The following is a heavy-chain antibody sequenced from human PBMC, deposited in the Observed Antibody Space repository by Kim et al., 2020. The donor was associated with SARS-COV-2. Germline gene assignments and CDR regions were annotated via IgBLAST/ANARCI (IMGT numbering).Heavy chain of an antibody. CDR3: TTASLLWFGELCY. D-gene: IGHD3-10*01. CDR2: IKSKTDCGTT. Sequence: GGSLRLSCAASGFTFSNAWMSWVRQAPGKGLEWVGRIKSKTDCGTTDYAAPVKGRFTISRDDSKNTLYLQMNSLKTEDTAVYYCTTASLLWFGELCYWGQGTLVTVSS. J-gene: IGHJ4*02. CDR1: GFTFSNAW. V-gene: IGHV3-15*01.